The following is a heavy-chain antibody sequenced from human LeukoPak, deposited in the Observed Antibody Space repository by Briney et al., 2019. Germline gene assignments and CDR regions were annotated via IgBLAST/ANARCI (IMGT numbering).Heavy chain of an antibody. V-gene: IGHV3-21*01. J-gene: IGHJ4*02. CDR2: ISSSSSYI. CDR1: GFTFSSYS. Sequence: GSLRLSCAASGFTFSSYSMNWVRQAPGKGLEWVSSISSSSSYIYYADSVKGRFTISRDNAKNSLYLQMNSLRAEDTAVYYCARGSSWFFDFDYWGQGTLVTVSS. CDR3: ARGSSWFFDFDY. D-gene: IGHD6-13*01.